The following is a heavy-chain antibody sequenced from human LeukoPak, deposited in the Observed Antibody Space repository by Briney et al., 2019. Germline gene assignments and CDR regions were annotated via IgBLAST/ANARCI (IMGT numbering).Heavy chain of an antibody. CDR2: LIPIFGTA. D-gene: IGHD3-3*01. Sequence: GSSGKVSCKASGGTFSSYAISWVRQAPGQGLEWMGGLIPIFGTANYAQKFQGRVTITADESTSTAYMELSSLRSEDTAVYYCEFTYDFWSGYSGNYYYYMDVWGKGTTVTVSS. CDR1: GGTFSSYA. CDR3: EFTYDFWSGYSGNYYYYMDV. J-gene: IGHJ6*03. V-gene: IGHV1-69*01.